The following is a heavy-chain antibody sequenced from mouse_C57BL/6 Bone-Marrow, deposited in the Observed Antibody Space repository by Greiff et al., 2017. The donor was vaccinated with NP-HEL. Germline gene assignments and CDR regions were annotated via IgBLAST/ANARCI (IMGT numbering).Heavy chain of an antibody. CDR2: INPNNGGN. CDR3: ARYDERYFDV. V-gene: IGHV1-18*01. D-gene: IGHD2-3*01. Sequence: VQLQQSGPELVKPGASVKIPCKASGYTFTDYNMDWVKQSHGKSLEWIGDINPNNGGNIYNQKFQGKAPLTVDKSSSTAYMERRSLTSEDTAVYYCARYDERYFDVWGTGTTVTVSS. J-gene: IGHJ1*03. CDR1: GYTFTDYN.